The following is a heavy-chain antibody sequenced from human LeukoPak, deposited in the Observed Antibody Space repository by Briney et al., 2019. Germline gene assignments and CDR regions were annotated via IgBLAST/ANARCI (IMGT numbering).Heavy chain of an antibody. CDR1: GGSINSHY. V-gene: IGHV4-59*11. J-gene: IGHJ4*02. CDR3: ATRPADSTWYGVFDF. Sequence: SETLSLTCTVSGGSINSHYWSWIRQPPGKGLEWIGYVFSSGSTNYNPSLKSRVTMSLDTSRDQFSLRLNSVTAADTAIYFCATRPADSTWYGVFDFWSLGSLVTVSS. CDR2: VFSSGST. D-gene: IGHD6-13*01.